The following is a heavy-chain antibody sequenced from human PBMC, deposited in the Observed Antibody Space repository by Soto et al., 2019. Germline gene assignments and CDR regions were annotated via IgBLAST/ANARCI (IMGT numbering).Heavy chain of an antibody. D-gene: IGHD3-9*01. J-gene: IGHJ3*02. CDR3: AKGRNYDILTAYYDPFDT. CDR2: ISGSGGST. V-gene: IGHV3-23*01. Sequence: EVQLLESGGGLVQPGGSLRLSCADSGFTFSTYDMNWVRQAPGKGLQWVSGISGSGGSTYYADSVKGRFTISRDNSKNTMYLQMNILRAEDAALYYCAKGRNYDILTAYYDPFDTWGQGTMVTVSS. CDR1: GFTFSTYD.